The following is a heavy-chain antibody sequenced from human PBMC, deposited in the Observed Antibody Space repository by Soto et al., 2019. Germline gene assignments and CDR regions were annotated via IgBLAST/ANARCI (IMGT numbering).Heavy chain of an antibody. V-gene: IGHV4-34*01. Sequence: QVQLQQWGAGLLKPSETLSLTCAVYGGSFSGYYWSWIRQPPGKGLEWIGEINHSGSTNYNPSLKSRVTISVDTSKTQFSRKLSSVTASDTSVYYCARGVRVLLCFGAQTSYYGMDVWGQGTTVTVSS. D-gene: IGHD3-10*01. CDR2: INHSGST. J-gene: IGHJ6*02. CDR3: ARGVRVLLCFGAQTSYYGMDV. CDR1: GGSFSGYY.